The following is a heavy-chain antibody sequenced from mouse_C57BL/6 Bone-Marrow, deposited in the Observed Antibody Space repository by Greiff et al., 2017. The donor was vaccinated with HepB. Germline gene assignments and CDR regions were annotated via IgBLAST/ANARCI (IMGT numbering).Heavy chain of an antibody. CDR3: ARGSTFAY. D-gene: IGHD1-1*01. Sequence: QVHVKQSGAELVKPGASVKISCKASGYAFSSYWMNWVKQRPGKGLEWIGQIYPGDGDTNYNGKFKGKATLTADKSSSTAYMQLSSLTSEDSAVYFCARGSTFAYWGQGTLVTVSA. CDR2: IYPGDGDT. CDR1: GYAFSSYW. V-gene: IGHV1-80*01. J-gene: IGHJ3*01.